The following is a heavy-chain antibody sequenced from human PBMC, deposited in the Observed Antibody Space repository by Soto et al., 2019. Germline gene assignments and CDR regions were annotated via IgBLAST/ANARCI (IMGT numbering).Heavy chain of an antibody. Sequence: GGSLRLSCAASGFTFSSYAMSWVRQAPGKGLEWVSAISGSGISGSGGRTYYADSVKGRFTISRDNSKNTLYLRMNSLRAEDTAVYYCENYPIAAAELYYFDYWGQGTLVTVSS. CDR1: GFTFSSYA. J-gene: IGHJ4*02. V-gene: IGHV3-23*01. CDR3: ENYPIAAAELYYFDY. D-gene: IGHD6-13*01. CDR2: ISGSGISGSGGRT.